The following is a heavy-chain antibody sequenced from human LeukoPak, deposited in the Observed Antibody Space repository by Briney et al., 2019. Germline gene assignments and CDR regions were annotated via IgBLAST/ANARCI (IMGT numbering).Heavy chain of an antibody. Sequence: GRSLRLSCAASGFTFDDYAMHWVRQAPGKGLEWVSGISWNSGSIGYADSVKGRLTISRDNAKNSLYLQMNSLRAEDTALYYCAKDHNYYGSGNYFDYWGQGTLATVSS. CDR3: AKDHNYYGSGNYFDY. CDR2: ISWNSGSI. D-gene: IGHD3-10*01. V-gene: IGHV3-9*01. J-gene: IGHJ4*02. CDR1: GFTFDDYA.